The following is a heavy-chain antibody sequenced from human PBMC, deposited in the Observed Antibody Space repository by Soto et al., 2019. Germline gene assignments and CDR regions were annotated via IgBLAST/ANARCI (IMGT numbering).Heavy chain of an antibody. J-gene: IGHJ4*02. CDR2: ISAYNGNT. CDR1: GYTFTNFG. CDR3: ARESRYCSGGSCYFLPGIDY. V-gene: IGHV1-18*01. Sequence: ASVKVSCKASGYTFTNFGISWVRQAPGQGLEWMGWISAYNGNTNYAQKFQGRVTMTTDTSTSTAYMELSSLRSEDTAVYYCARESRYCSGGSCYFLPGIDYWGQGTLVTVSS. D-gene: IGHD2-15*01.